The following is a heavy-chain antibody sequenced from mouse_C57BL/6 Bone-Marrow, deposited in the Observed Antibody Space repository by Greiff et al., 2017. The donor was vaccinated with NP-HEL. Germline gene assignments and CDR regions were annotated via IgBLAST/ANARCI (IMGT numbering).Heavy chain of an antibody. CDR1: GYTFTSYW. V-gene: IGHV1-50*01. Sequence: QVQLHQPGAELVKPGASVKLSCKASGYTFTSYWMQWVKQRPGQGLEWIGEIDPSDSYTNYNQKFKGKATLTVDTSSSTAYMQLSSLTSEDSAVYYCNYYGSSSRFDYWGQGTTLTVSS. D-gene: IGHD1-1*01. CDR2: IDPSDSYT. CDR3: NYYGSSSRFDY. J-gene: IGHJ2*01.